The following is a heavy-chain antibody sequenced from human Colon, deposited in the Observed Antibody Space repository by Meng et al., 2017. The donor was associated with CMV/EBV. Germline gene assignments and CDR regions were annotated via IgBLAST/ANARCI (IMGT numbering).Heavy chain of an antibody. CDR3: ARIADYYYGMDV. V-gene: IGHV2-70D*14. CDR1: GFSLSTSGMR. J-gene: IGHJ6*02. CDR2: IDWDDDK. Sequence: GPTLVKPTQTRTLTCTFSGFSLSTSGMRVSWIRQPPGKALEWLARIDWDDDKFYSTSLKTRLTISKDTSKNQVVLTMTNMDPVDTATYYCARIADYYYGMDVWGQGTTVTVSS.